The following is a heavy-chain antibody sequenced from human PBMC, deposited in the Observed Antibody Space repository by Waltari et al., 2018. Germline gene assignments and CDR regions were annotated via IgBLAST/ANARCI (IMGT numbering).Heavy chain of an antibody. D-gene: IGHD6-19*01. CDR3: AKAVAGFDAFDI. V-gene: IGHV3-9*01. CDR1: VFTFDDYA. Sequence: EVQLVESGGGLVQPGRSLRLSSDTSVFTFDDYAMNGVRQAPGKGLEWVSGISWNSGSIGYADSVKGRFTISIDNAKNSLYLQMNSLRAEDTALYYCAKAVAGFDAFDIWGQGTMVTVSS. CDR2: ISWNSGSI. J-gene: IGHJ3*02.